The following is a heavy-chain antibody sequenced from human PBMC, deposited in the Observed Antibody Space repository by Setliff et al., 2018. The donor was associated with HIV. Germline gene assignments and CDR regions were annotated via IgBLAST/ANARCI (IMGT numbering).Heavy chain of an antibody. J-gene: IGHJ6*03. V-gene: IGHV4-4*02. Sequence: PSETLSLTCAVSGGSISTSHWWNWVRQSPGKGLEWIGEIYHSGSTHYNPSLKSRVTMSVDTSRKQFSLNLSSVTAADTAVYYCARDSANGKTANLNYLDVWGKGTTVTVSS. D-gene: IGHD2-8*01. CDR1: GGSISTSHW. CDR2: IYHSGST. CDR3: ARDSANGKTANLNYLDV.